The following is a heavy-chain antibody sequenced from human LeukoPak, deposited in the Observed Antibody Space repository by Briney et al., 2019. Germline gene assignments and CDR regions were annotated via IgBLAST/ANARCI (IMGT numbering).Heavy chain of an antibody. CDR1: GFTFSSYW. J-gene: IGHJ6*03. CDR3: ARGSVVGISPSPFVHSYYYMDV. CDR2: IKQDGSEK. Sequence: GGSLRLSCAASGFTFSSYWMSWVRQAPGKGLEWVANIKQDGSEKYYVASAKGRFTISRDNAKNSLYLQMNGLRAEDTAVYYCARGSVVGISPSPFVHSYYYMDVWGKGTTVTVSS. D-gene: IGHD2-15*01. V-gene: IGHV3-7*01.